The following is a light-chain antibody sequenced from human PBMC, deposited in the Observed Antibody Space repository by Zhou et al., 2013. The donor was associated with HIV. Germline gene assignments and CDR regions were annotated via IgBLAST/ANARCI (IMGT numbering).Light chain of an antibody. CDR2: GAS. CDR1: QSVSSN. V-gene: IGKV3-15*01. Sequence: EIVMTQSPATLSVSPGERATLSCRASQSVSSNLAWYQQKPGQAPRLLIYGASTRTTGFPARFSGSGSGTEFTLTIGSMQSEDFAVYYCQQYNNWPWTFGQGTKVEIK. CDR3: QQYNNWPWT. J-gene: IGKJ1*01.